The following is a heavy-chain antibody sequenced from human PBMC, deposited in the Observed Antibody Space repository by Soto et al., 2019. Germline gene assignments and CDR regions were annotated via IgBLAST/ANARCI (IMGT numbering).Heavy chain of an antibody. V-gene: IGHV3-33*01. D-gene: IGHD3-10*01. Sequence: QVQLVESGGGVCQPGRSLRLSCAASGFTFSSYGMHWVRQAPGKGLEWVAVIWYDGSNKYYADSVKGRFTISRDNAKNTLYLQMNSLRDEDTAVYYCARDVLLWFGELLPGYDYYGMDVWGQGTKVTVSS. CDR3: ARDVLLWFGELLPGYDYYGMDV. CDR2: IWYDGSNK. J-gene: IGHJ6*02. CDR1: GFTFSSYG.